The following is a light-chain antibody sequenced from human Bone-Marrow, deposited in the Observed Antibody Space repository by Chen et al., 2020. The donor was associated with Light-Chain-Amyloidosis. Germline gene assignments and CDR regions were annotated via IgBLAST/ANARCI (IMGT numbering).Light chain of an antibody. CDR3: QQYGTSPLT. J-gene: IGKJ4*01. V-gene: IGKV3-20*01. Sequence: EIVLTPSPGTLSVSPGEGANLSCRASQTISSNYLTWYQQKFGQAPRLLIYGSSSRATGIPDRFTGSGSGTDFTLTINRLEPEDFAMYYCQQYGTSPLTFGGGTKVEIK. CDR1: QTISSNY. CDR2: GSS.